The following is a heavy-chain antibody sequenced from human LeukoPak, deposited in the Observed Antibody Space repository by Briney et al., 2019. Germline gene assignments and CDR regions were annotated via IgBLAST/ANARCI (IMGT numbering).Heavy chain of an antibody. CDR3: ARDLGGAQFDY. J-gene: IGHJ4*02. CDR1: GFTVISNY. D-gene: IGHD2-15*01. V-gene: IGHV3-53*01. CDR2: IYSGGST. Sequence: GGSLSLSCAASGFTVISNYMSWVRQAPGKGLEWVSVIYSGGSTYYADSVKGRFTISRDNSKNTLYLQMNSLRAEDTAVYYCARDLGGAQFDYWGQGTLVTVSS.